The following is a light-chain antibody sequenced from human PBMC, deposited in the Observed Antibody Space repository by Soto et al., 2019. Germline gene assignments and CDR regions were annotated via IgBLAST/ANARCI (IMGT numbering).Light chain of an antibody. V-gene: IGLV2-14*01. CDR2: EVS. CDR3: SSYTFSSTLV. CDR1: SMDVGGYNY. Sequence: SALTQPASVSGSPGQSITISCTGTSMDVGGYNYVSWYQQHPGKAPKLMIYEVSNRPSGVSIRFSGSKSGNTASLTISGLQAEDEADYYCSSYTFSSTLVFGGGTKLTVL. J-gene: IGLJ3*02.